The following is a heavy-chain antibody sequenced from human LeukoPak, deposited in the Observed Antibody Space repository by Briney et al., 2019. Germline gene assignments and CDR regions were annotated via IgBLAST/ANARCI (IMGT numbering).Heavy chain of an antibody. V-gene: IGHV4-59*08. CDR3: ARGSSDNAYKYAY. Sequence: WETLSLTCTVSGGSVSPYYWNWIRQPPGKRLEWIGHIYYSGGHAYNPSLKSRVTMSVDTSKNQLSLRVSSVTAADTAVYYCARGSSDNAYKYAYWGQGTLVTVSS. D-gene: IGHD5-24*01. CDR1: GGSVSPYY. CDR2: IYYSGGH. J-gene: IGHJ4*02.